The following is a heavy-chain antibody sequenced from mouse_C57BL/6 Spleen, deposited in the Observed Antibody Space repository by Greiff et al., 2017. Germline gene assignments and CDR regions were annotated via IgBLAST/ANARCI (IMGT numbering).Heavy chain of an antibody. J-gene: IGHJ3*01. CDR3: ASDGDYGYDEGLAY. CDR1: GYSITSGYY. V-gene: IGHV3-6*01. CDR2: ISYDGSN. Sequence: EVKLVESGPGLVKPSQSLSLTCSVTGYSITSGYYWNWIRQFPGNKLEWMGYISYDGSNNYNPSLKNRISITRDTSTNQFFLKLNSVTTEDTATYYCASDGDYGYDEGLAYWGQGTLVTVSA. D-gene: IGHD2-2*01.